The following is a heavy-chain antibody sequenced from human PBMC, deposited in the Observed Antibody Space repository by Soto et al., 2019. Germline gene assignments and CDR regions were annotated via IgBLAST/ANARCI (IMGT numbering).Heavy chain of an antibody. V-gene: IGHV3-30-3*01. CDR2: ISYDGSNK. Sequence: QVQLVESGGGVIQPGRSLRLSCAASGFTFSNNAMDWVRQAPGKGLEWVAVISYDGSNKYIAESVKGRFTISRDNSKNTLFLQMNGLRAEDTAVYYCARGTTTSAFSAMDVWGPGTTVTVSS. CDR3: ARGTTTSAFSAMDV. J-gene: IGHJ6*02. CDR1: GFTFSNNA. D-gene: IGHD1-1*01.